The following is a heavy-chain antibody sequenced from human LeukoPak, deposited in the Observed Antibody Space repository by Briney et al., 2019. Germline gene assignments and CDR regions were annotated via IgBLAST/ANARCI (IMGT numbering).Heavy chain of an antibody. CDR2: ISYDGSNK. CDR3: ARDYDFWSGYLDY. Sequence: GGSLRLSCAASGFAFSSYAMHWVRQAPGKGLEWVAVISYDGSNKYYADSVKGRFTISRDNSKNTLYLQMNSLRAEDTAVYYCARDYDFWSGYLDYWGQGTLVTVSS. V-gene: IGHV3-30-3*01. CDR1: GFAFSSYA. J-gene: IGHJ4*02. D-gene: IGHD3-3*01.